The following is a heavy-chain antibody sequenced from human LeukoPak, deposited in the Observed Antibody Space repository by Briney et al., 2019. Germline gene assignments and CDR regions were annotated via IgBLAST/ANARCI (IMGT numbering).Heavy chain of an antibody. J-gene: IGHJ4*02. CDR3: ARAGYSSGWYYFDY. CDR2: SKNDGRST. D-gene: IGHD6-19*01. Sequence: PGGSLRLSCAASGFIFSTYGMHWVRQAPGKGLVWVSRSKNDGRSTSYADSVKGRFTISRDSAKNTLFLQMDSLRAEDTAVYYCARAGYSSGWYYFDYRGQGTLVTVSS. V-gene: IGHV3-74*01. CDR1: GFIFSTYG.